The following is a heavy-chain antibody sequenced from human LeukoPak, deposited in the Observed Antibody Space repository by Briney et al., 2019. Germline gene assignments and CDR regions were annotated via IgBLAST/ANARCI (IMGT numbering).Heavy chain of an antibody. D-gene: IGHD1-1*01. CDR1: GYTFTSYD. J-gene: IGHJ4*02. Sequence: ASVKVSCKASGYTFTSYDFNWVRQATGQRPEWMGWMSPNSGDTGYAQKFQDRVTMTRNTSISTAYMELSSLRSDDTAVYYCARGPPNWEYDYWGPGTLVTVSS. CDR2: MSPNSGDT. V-gene: IGHV1-8*01. CDR3: ARGPPNWEYDY.